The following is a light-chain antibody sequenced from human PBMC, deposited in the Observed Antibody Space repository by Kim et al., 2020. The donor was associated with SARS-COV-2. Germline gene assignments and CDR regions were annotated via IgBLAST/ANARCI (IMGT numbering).Light chain of an antibody. J-gene: IGLJ3*02. Sequence: SVSPGQPASIPCSGDKLGDKSACWYRQKPGQSPVVVIYEDKKRPSGIPERFSGSNSGNTATLTISGTQAMDEADYYCQAWDGSTVVFGGGTQLTVL. V-gene: IGLV3-1*01. CDR2: EDK. CDR1: KLGDKS. CDR3: QAWDGSTVV.